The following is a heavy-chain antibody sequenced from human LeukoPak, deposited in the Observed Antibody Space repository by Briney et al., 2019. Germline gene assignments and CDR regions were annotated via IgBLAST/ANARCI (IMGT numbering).Heavy chain of an antibody. D-gene: IGHD3-3*01. J-gene: IGHJ3*02. CDR3: ARGPTHPYYDFWSGYFYDAFDI. CDR2: MNPNSGST. V-gene: IGHV1-8*01. CDR1: GYTFTSYD. Sequence: ASVKVSCKASGYTFTSYDINWVRQATGQGLEWMGWMNPNSGSTGYAQKFQGRVTMTRNTSISTAYMELSSLRSEDTAVYYCARGPTHPYYDFWSGYFYDAFDIWGQGTMVTVSS.